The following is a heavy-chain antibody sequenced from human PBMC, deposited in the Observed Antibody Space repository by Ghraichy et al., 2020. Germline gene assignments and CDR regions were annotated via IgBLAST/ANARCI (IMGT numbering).Heavy chain of an antibody. Sequence: SETLSLTCAVSGGSISSSNWWSWVRQPPGKGLEWIGEIYHSGSTNYNPSLKSRVTISVDKSKNQFSLKLSSVTAADTAVYYCASLGGSGRGFDPWGQGTLVTVSS. CDR3: ASLGGSGRGFDP. CDR1: GGSISSSNW. V-gene: IGHV4-4*02. J-gene: IGHJ5*02. CDR2: IYHSGST. D-gene: IGHD3-10*01.